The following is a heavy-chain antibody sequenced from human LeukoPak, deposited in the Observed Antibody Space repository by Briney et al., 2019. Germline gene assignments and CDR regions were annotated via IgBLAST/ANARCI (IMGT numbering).Heavy chain of an antibody. CDR1: GFTFSSYW. J-gene: IGHJ3*02. V-gene: IGHV3-7*01. CDR2: IKQDGSEK. CDR3: ARDLDLRGDGYNSEGAFDI. D-gene: IGHD5-24*01. Sequence: GGSLRLSCAASGFTFSSYWMSWVRQAPGKGLEWVANIKQDGSEKYYVDSVKGRFTISRDNAKNSLYLQMNSLRAEDTAVYYCARDLDLRGDGYNSEGAFDIWGQGTMVTVSS.